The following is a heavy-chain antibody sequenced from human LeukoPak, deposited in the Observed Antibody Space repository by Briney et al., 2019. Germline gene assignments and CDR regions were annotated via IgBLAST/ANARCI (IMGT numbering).Heavy chain of an antibody. V-gene: IGHV1-69*06. Sequence: SVKVSCKASGGTFSSYAISWERQAPGQGLEWMGGIIPIFGTANYAQKFQGRVTITADKSTSTAYMELSSLRSEDTAVYYCARSFRAARQSYFDYWGQGTLVTLSS. CDR2: IIPIFGTA. CDR1: GGTFSSYA. CDR3: ARSFRAARQSYFDY. J-gene: IGHJ4*02. D-gene: IGHD6-6*01.